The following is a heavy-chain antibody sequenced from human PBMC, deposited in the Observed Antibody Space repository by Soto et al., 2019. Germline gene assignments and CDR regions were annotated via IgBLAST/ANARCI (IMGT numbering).Heavy chain of an antibody. V-gene: IGHV3-30*03. D-gene: IGHD1-7*01. J-gene: IGHJ6*02. CDR1: GFTFSSYG. CDR3: ARDDENLSLYYYYGMDV. Sequence: QVQLVESGGGVVQPGRSLRLSCAASGFTFSSYGMHWVRQAPGKGLEWVAVISYDGSNKYYADSVKGRFTISRDNSXIXXYLQMNSLRAEDTAVYYCARDDENLSLYYYYGMDVWGQGTTVTVSS. CDR2: ISYDGSNK.